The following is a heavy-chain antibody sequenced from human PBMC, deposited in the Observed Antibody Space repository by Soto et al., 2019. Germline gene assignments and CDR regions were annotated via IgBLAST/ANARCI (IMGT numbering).Heavy chain of an antibody. CDR2: IYAGSIT. V-gene: IGHV3-53*01. CDR3: ARAYSGRLPRRADYYFAMDV. D-gene: IGHD2-21*01. CDR1: GFTVTSNY. Sequence: LRLSCAASGFTVTSNYMSWVRQAAGRGLEWVSVIYAGSITFYADSVKGRFTISRENARNSFYLQMNNLRAGDTAVYYCARAYSGRLPRRADYYFAMDVWGQGTTVTVSS. J-gene: IGHJ6*02.